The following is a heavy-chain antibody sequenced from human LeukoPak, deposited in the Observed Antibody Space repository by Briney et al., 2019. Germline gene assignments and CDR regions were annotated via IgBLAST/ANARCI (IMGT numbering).Heavy chain of an antibody. CDR1: GGSISSYY. CDR2: IYYSGST. V-gene: IGHV4-59*12. J-gene: IGHJ4*02. CDR3: ARDLWYYDSSGYSGDY. Sequence: SETLSLTCTVSGGSISSYYWSWIRQPPGKGLEYIGYIYYSGSTNYNPSLKSRVTMSVDTSKNQFSLKLSSVTAADTAVYYCARDLWYYDSSGYSGDYWGQGTLVTVSS. D-gene: IGHD3-22*01.